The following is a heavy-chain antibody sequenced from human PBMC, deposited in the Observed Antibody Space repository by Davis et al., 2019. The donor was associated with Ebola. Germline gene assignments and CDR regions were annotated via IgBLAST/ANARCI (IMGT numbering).Heavy chain of an antibody. CDR3: ARLYSSSWKY. D-gene: IGHD6-13*01. J-gene: IGHJ4*02. CDR1: GGSISSSCYY. V-gene: IGHV4-39*01. Sequence: MPSETLSLTCTVSGGSISSSCYYWGRTRQPPGKGLDWIGGIYYSRSTYYNPSLKSRVTISVDTSKNQFSLNLSSVTAADTAVYYCARLYSSSWKYWGQGTLVTVSS. CDR2: IYYSRST.